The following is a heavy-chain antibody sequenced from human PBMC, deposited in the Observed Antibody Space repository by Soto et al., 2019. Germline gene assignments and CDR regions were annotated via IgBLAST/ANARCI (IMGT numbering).Heavy chain of an antibody. D-gene: IGHD3-16*02. Sequence: PSETLSLTCAVSGDAISSGYFWAWIRQPPRKGLEWIGSIYHSGTTYYNPSLKNRVPISVDKSQNQFSLKLSSLTAADTAVYYCAGRAPTDLNRYLAFNYWGKGTLVTVSS. CDR3: AGRAPTDLNRYLAFNY. CDR1: GDAISSGYF. V-gene: IGHV4-38-2*01. CDR2: IYHSGTT. J-gene: IGHJ4*02.